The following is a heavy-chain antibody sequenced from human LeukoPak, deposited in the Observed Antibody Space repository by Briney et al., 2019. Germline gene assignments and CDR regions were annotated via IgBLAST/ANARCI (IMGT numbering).Heavy chain of an antibody. CDR3: AREYRSGRLDAFDI. J-gene: IGHJ3*02. CDR2: IYYSGST. Sequence: SETLSLTCTVSGGSISSYYWSWIRQPPGKGLEWIGYIYYSGSTYYNPPLKSRVTISVDTSKNQFSLKLSSVTAADTAVYYCAREYRSGRLDAFDIWGQGTMVTVSS. D-gene: IGHD6-25*01. V-gene: IGHV4-59*12. CDR1: GGSISSYY.